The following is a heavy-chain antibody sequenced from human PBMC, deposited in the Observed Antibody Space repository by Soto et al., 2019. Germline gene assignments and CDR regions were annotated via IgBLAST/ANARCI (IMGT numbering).Heavy chain of an antibody. CDR1: GFTVNSNY. CDR2: IYSDSTT. Sequence: EVQLVETGGGLIQPGGSLRLSCAASGFTVNSNYMNWVRQAPGKGLEWLSIIYSDSTTNYADSVKGRFTISRDNFKNTLYLQMNNLRPEDTAVYYCAILSDWGQGTLVTVSS. V-gene: IGHV3-53*02. D-gene: IGHD3-3*01. J-gene: IGHJ4*02. CDR3: AILSD.